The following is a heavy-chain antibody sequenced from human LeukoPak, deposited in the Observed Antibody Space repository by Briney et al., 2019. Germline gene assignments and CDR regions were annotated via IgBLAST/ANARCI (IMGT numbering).Heavy chain of an antibody. D-gene: IGHD1-26*01. CDR2: IYYSGST. CDR1: GGSISSYY. V-gene: IGHV4-59*01. CDR3: ARAVPSVGAIPNYYYYYYMDV. J-gene: IGHJ6*03. Sequence: SETLSLTCTASGGSISSYYWSWIRQPPGKGLEWIGYIYYSGSTYYNPSLRSRVTISVDTSKNQFSLKLSSVTAADTAVYYCARAVPSVGAIPNYYYYYYMDVWGKGTTVTVSS.